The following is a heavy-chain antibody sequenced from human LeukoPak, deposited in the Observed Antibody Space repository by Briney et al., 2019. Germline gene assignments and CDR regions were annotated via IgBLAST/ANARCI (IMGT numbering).Heavy chain of an antibody. CDR1: GGSVGSAGYY. V-gene: IGHV4-61*08. J-gene: IGHJ4*02. D-gene: IGHD1-26*01. CDR3: ARTQSQSGSYRYYFGY. Sequence: SSETLSLTCTVSGGSVGSAGYYWSWIRQPPGGGLEWIGSIYYIRTTNYNPSLQSRVTMSLDPSKNQFSLKLNSVTAADTAGYYCARTQSQSGSYRYYFGYWGQGTLVTVSS. CDR2: IYYIRTT.